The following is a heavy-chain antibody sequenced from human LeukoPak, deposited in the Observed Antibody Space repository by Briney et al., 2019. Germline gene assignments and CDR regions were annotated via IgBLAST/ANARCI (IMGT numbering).Heavy chain of an antibody. J-gene: IGHJ4*02. CDR3: ARGAAATRRYFDC. CDR1: GGTFSSYA. CDR2: IIPIFGTA. D-gene: IGHD6-13*01. Sequence: SVKVSCKASGGTFSSYAISWVRQAPGQGLEWMGGIIPIFGTANYAQKFQGRVTITADESTSTAYMELSSLRSEDTAVYYCARGAAATRRYFDCWGQGTLVTVSS. V-gene: IGHV1-69*13.